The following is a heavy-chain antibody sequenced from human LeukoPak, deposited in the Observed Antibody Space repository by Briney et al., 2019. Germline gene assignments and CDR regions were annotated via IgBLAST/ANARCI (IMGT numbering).Heavy chain of an antibody. J-gene: IGHJ4*02. Sequence: SETLSLTCAVSGVSISSSEWWIWVRQPPGQGLEWIGEVHKTGKTNYNPSLKTRVTISIDASKNQLSLELTSVTAADAAVYYCARELLGAPTPGAYWGQGTRVTVSS. CDR1: GVSISSSEW. CDR2: VHKTGKT. V-gene: IGHV4-4*02. D-gene: IGHD7-27*01. CDR3: ARELLGAPTPGAY.